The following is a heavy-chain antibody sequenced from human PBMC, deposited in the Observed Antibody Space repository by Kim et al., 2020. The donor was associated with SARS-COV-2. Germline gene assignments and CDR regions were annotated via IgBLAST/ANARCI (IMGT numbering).Heavy chain of an antibody. CDR1: GYSFTSYW. Sequence: GESLKISCKGSGYSFTSYWIGWVRQMPGKGLEWMGIIYPGDSDTRYSPSFQGQVTISADKSISTAYLQWSSLKASDTAMYYCARLRYCGGDCYFIDAFDIWGQGTMVTVSS. V-gene: IGHV5-51*01. CDR2: IYPGDSDT. D-gene: IGHD2-21*02. J-gene: IGHJ3*02. CDR3: ARLRYCGGDCYFIDAFDI.